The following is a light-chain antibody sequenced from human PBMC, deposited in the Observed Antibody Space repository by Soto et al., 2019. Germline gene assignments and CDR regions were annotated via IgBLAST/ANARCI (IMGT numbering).Light chain of an antibody. V-gene: IGLV1-51*01. CDR1: SSNIGYNY. Sequence: QAVVTQPPSVSAAPGQKVTISCSGSSSNIGYNYVSWYQQLPGTAPKLLIYDNNHRPSGIPDRFSGSKSGTSATLGITGLQTGDEADYYCATWDSSLSVVVFGGGTKLTVL. CDR2: DNN. J-gene: IGLJ2*01. CDR3: ATWDSSLSVVV.